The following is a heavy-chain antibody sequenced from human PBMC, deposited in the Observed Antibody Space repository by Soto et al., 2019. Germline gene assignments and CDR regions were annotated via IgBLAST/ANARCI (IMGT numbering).Heavy chain of an antibody. CDR1: GFTFDGSW. Sequence: GGSLRLSCAAPGFTFDGSWMTWVRQAPGKGLEWVANIKHDGSEKYYVDSVKGRLTISRDNAKNSLYLQMNSLRAEDTAVYYCAKDRARLISWGQGTLVTVSS. V-gene: IGHV3-7*01. D-gene: IGHD2-8*01. CDR3: AKDRARLIS. CDR2: IKHDGSEK. J-gene: IGHJ5*02.